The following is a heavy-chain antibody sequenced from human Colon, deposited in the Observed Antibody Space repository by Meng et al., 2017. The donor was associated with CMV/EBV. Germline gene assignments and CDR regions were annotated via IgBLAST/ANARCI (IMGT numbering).Heavy chain of an antibody. D-gene: IGHD6-13*01. CDR3: AKDRLAAADRGYFDS. J-gene: IGHJ4*02. Sequence: GGSLRLSCAASGFTFSTSAMTWVRQAPPKGLEWVSNFFVSGSRPSRGRSGKGRFTISRDNSKNTVYLFMHSLRAEDTALYYCAKDRLAAADRGYFDSWGQGMLVTVSS. CDR1: GFTFSTSA. V-gene: IGHV3-23*05. CDR2: FFVSGSRP.